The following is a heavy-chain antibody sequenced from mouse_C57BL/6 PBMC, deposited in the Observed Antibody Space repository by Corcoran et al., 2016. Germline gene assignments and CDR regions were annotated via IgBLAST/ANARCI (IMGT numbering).Heavy chain of an antibody. V-gene: IGHV9-3*01. CDR2: INTYSGVP. Sequence: QIKLVQSGPELKKPGETVKISCKASGYTFTTYGMSWVKQAPGKGLKWMGWINTYSGVPTYADDFKGRFAFSLETSASTAYLQINNLKNEDTATYFCARQTTVVEYYFDYWGQGTTLTVSS. CDR1: GYTFTTYG. J-gene: IGHJ2*01. D-gene: IGHD1-1*01. CDR3: ARQTTVVEYYFDY.